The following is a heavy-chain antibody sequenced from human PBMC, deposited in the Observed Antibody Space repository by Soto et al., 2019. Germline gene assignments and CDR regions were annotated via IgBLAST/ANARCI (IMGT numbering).Heavy chain of an antibody. CDR2: TYYRSRWYS. CDR1: GDSGSSNGPA. CDR3: ARDPPGFHSAFDF. Sequence: SQTLSLTGTICGDSGSSNGPACNWIRDSPSRGLEWLGRTYYRSRWYSDYAPSVKSRITVNPDTSQNQFSLQLNSVTPEDTAIYYCARDPPGFHSAFDFWGQGTLVTVSS. V-gene: IGHV6-1*01. D-gene: IGHD4-4*01. J-gene: IGHJ4*02.